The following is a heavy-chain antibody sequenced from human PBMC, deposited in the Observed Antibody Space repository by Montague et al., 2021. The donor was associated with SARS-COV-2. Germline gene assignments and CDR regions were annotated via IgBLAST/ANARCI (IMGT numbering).Heavy chain of an antibody. J-gene: IGHJ4*02. Sequence: SETLSLTCALSAASTNSNSYYSGWIRQPPGKGLDWIGSFYYTGYTCYTPSLKSRVTISGDTSKNQFSLKLTSVTAADTAVYYCARIVGDCSSDSCYAVRWGQGTVVTVSS. D-gene: IGHD2-2*01. CDR2: FYYTGYT. CDR1: AASTNSNSYY. CDR3: ARIVGDCSSDSCYAVR. V-gene: IGHV4-39*01.